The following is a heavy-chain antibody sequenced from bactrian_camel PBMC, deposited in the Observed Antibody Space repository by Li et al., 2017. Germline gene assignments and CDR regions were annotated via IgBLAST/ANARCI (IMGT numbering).Heavy chain of an antibody. D-gene: IGHD6*01. Sequence: VQLVESGGGSVQAGGSLRLSCSSSQYIVNMNCMVWFRQAPGKEREVVARIYIGGGITYYADSVKGQFTISKDNGKNTLYLQMNSLKPEDTGVYYCAADRERGAFYGGGWYPNQGDFDYWGQGTQVTVS. V-gene: IGHV3S54*01. CDR1: QYIVNMNC. J-gene: IGHJ4*01. CDR2: IYIGGGIT. CDR3: AADRERGAFYGGGWYPNQGDFDY.